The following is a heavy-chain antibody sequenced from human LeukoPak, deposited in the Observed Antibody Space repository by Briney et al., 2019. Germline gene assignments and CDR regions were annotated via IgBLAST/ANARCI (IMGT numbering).Heavy chain of an antibody. CDR1: GFTFDDYA. J-gene: IGHJ4*02. CDR3: AKDLGHCSSTSCAPDY. Sequence: GGSLRLSCAASGFTFDDYAMHWVRQVPGKGLEWVSGISWNSGRIGYADSVKGRFTISRDNARNSLYLQMNSLRAEDTALYYCAKDLGHCSSTSCAPDYWGQGTLVTASS. V-gene: IGHV3-9*01. D-gene: IGHD2-2*01. CDR2: ISWNSGRI.